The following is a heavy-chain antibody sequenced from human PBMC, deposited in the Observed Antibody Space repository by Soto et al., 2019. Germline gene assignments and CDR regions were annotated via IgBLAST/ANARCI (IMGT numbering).Heavy chain of an antibody. D-gene: IGHD6-19*01. J-gene: IGHJ6*02. Sequence: EVQLVESGGGLVKPGGSLRLSCAASGFTFSSYSMNWVRQAPGKGLEWVSSISSSSSYIYYADSVKGRFTISRDNAKNSLYLQMNSLRAEDTAVYYCARDVQWLVPFYYYYGMDVWGQGTTVTVSS. V-gene: IGHV3-21*01. CDR1: GFTFSSYS. CDR2: ISSSSSYI. CDR3: ARDVQWLVPFYYYYGMDV.